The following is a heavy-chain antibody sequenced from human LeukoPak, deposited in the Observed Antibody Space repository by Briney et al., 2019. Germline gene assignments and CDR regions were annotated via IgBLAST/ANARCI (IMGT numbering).Heavy chain of an antibody. D-gene: IGHD5-18*01. Sequence: PSETLSLTCTVSGGSISSYYWSWIRQPPGKGLEWIGYIYYSGSTNYNPSLKSRVTISVDTSKNQFSLKLSSVTAADTAAYYCAAFVDTAMDNAFDIWGQGTMVTVSS. V-gene: IGHV4-59*08. J-gene: IGHJ3*02. CDR3: AAFVDTAMDNAFDI. CDR1: GGSISSYY. CDR2: IYYSGST.